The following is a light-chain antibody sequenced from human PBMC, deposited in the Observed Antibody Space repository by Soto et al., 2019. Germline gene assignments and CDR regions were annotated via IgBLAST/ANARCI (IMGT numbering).Light chain of an antibody. CDR3: QLYNRYPIT. CDR1: QAITTY. CDR2: AAS. J-gene: IGKJ4*01. V-gene: IGKV1-9*01. Sequence: IQLTQSPLSLAASIGDRVSITCRASQAITTYIAWYQQKSGRPPKVLIYAASTLEGGVPSRFSGSGSGTEFILTISILQPEDFATYYCQLYNRYPITFGGGTKVEIK.